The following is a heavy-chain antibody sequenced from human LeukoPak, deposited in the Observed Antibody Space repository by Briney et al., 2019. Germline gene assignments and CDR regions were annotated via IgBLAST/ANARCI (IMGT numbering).Heavy chain of an antibody. Sequence: GESLKISFKGSGYSFTSYWIGWVRQMPGKGLEWMGIIYPGDSDTRYSPSFQAQVTISADKSISTAYLQWSSLKASDTAMYYCARQGLNPMVRGPLDYWGQGTLVSVSS. CDR1: GYSFTSYW. D-gene: IGHD3-10*01. V-gene: IGHV5-51*01. CDR3: ARQGLNPMVRGPLDY. J-gene: IGHJ4*02. CDR2: IYPGDSDT.